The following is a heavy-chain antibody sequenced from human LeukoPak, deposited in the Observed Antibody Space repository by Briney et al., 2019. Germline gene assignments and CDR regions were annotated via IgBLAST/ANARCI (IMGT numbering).Heavy chain of an antibody. CDR2: IYYSGST. D-gene: IGHD4/OR15-4a*01. Sequence: SQTLSLTCTVSGGSISSGGYYWSWIRQHPGQGLEWIGYIYYSGSTYYNPSLKSRVTISVDTSKNQFSLKLSSVTAADTAVYYCARVHGANFDYWGQGTLVTVSS. V-gene: IGHV4-31*03. J-gene: IGHJ4*02. CDR1: GGSISSGGYY. CDR3: ARVHGANFDY.